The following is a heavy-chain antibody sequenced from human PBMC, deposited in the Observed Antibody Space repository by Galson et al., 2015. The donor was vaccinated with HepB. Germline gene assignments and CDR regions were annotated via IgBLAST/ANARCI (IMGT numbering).Heavy chain of an antibody. CDR2: ISDSGST. CDR3: ARDFGGHTSGYYDY. V-gene: IGHV4-59*01. CDR1: GGSISTYY. D-gene: IGHD3-22*01. J-gene: IGHJ4*02. Sequence: LTCTVSGGSISTYYWSWIRQPPGKGLEWIGYISDSGSTNYNPSLKSRVTISVDTSKNQLSLRLSSVTAADTAVYYCARDFGGHTSGYYDYWGQGTLVTVSS.